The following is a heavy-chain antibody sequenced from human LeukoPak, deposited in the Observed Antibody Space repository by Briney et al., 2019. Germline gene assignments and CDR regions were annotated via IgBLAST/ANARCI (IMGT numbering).Heavy chain of an antibody. J-gene: IGHJ4*02. D-gene: IGHD3-16*01. V-gene: IGHV4-34*01. CDR3: ARGRWDMITFGGVLGFDY. CDR1: GGSFSGYY. CDR2: INHSGST. Sequence: SETPSLTCAVYGGSFSGYYWSWIRQPPGKGLEWIGEINHSGSTNYNPSLKSRVTISVDTSKNQFSLKLSSVTAADTAVYYCARGRWDMITFGGVLGFDYWGQGTLVTVSS.